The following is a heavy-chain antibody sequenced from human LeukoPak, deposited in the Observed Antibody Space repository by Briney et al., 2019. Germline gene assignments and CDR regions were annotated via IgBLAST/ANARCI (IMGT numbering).Heavy chain of an antibody. Sequence: SETLSLTCTVSGGSISSGGYYWSWIRQPPGKGLEWIGEINHSGTTNYNPSLKSRVTISVDTSKNQFSLKLTSVTAADTAVYYCARGSGDYENYAFDLWGQGTMVTVSS. V-gene: IGHV4-39*07. CDR2: INHSGTT. CDR1: GGSISSGGYY. CDR3: ARGSGDYENYAFDL. J-gene: IGHJ3*01. D-gene: IGHD4-17*01.